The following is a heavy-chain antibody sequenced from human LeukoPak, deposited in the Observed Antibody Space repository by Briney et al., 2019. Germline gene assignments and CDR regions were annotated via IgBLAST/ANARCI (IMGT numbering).Heavy chain of an antibody. Sequence: QPGGSLRLSCAASGFTFSSYWMNWARQAPGKGLEWVVSINHNGNVNYYVDSVKGRFTISRDNAKNSLYLQMSNLRAEDTAVYFCARGGGLDVWGQGATVTVSS. J-gene: IGHJ6*02. V-gene: IGHV3-7*03. CDR2: INHNGNVN. CDR3: ARGGGLDV. CDR1: GFTFSSYW. D-gene: IGHD3-16*01.